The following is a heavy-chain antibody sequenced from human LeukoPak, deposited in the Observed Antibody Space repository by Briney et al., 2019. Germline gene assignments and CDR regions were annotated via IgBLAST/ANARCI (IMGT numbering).Heavy chain of an antibody. CDR2: INSDGSST. CDR3: ARVSPNTVTTLQYFDY. D-gene: IGHD4-17*01. V-gene: IGHV3-74*01. Sequence: PGGSLRLSCAASGFTFSSYWMHWVRQAPGKGLVWVSHINSDGSSTTYADSVKGRFTISRDNAKNTLYLQMNSLRAEDTAVYYCARVSPNTVTTLQYFDYWGQGTLVTVSS. J-gene: IGHJ4*02. CDR1: GFTFSSYW.